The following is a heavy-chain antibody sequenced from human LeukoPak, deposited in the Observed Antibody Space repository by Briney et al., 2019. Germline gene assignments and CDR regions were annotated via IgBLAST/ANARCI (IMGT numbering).Heavy chain of an antibody. CDR1: QFTFSDYS. Sequence: GGSLRLSCVASQFTFSDYSMSWVRQAPGKGLEWVSSISGGSTYIYYADSVKGRFTISRDNAKNSLYLQMNSLRVEDTAVYYCARDLTGEPPFSDYWGQGTLVTVSS. D-gene: IGHD7-27*01. CDR3: ARDLTGEPPFSDY. J-gene: IGHJ4*02. CDR2: ISGGSTYI. V-gene: IGHV3-21*01.